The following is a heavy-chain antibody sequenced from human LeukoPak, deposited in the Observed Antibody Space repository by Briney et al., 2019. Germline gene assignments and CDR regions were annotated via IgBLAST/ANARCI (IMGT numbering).Heavy chain of an antibody. V-gene: IGHV3-30*02. D-gene: IGHD6-13*01. CDR1: GFTFSSYG. J-gene: IGHJ6*03. CDR2: IRYDGSNK. Sequence: PGGSLRLSCAASGFTFSSYGMHWVRQAPGKGLEWVAFIRYDGSNKYYADSVKGRFTISRDNAKNSLYLQMNSLRAEDTAVYYCTSPSGGSWSLAYYYYYMDVWGKGTTVTVSS. CDR3: TSPSGGSWSLAYYYYYMDV.